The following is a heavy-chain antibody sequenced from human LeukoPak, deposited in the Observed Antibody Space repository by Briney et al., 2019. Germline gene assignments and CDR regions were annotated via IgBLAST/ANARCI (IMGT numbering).Heavy chain of an antibody. V-gene: IGHV3-7*01. CDR2: INQDGSDK. CDR3: ASDPFTISAYDAFNI. Sequence: GGSLRLSCVASEFTFSTYWMSWVRQAPGKGLEWVANINQDGSDKYYVDSVKGRLTISRDNAKKSLYLQMNSLRVEDTAVFYCASDPFTISAYDAFNIWGQGTVVTVSS. J-gene: IGHJ3*02. D-gene: IGHD3-3*02. CDR1: EFTFSTYW.